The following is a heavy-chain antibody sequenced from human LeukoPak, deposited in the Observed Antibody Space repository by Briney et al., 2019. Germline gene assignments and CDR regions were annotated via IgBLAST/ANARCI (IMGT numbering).Heavy chain of an antibody. J-gene: IGHJ4*02. Sequence: SVKVSCKASGGTFSSYAISWVRQAPGQGLEWMGRIIPILGIANYAQKFQGRVTITADKPTSTAYMELSSLRSEDTAVYYCARDLTGKGEYYFDYWGQGTLVTVSS. CDR3: ARDLTGKGEYYFDY. V-gene: IGHV1-69*04. D-gene: IGHD3-16*01. CDR1: GGTFSSYA. CDR2: IIPILGIA.